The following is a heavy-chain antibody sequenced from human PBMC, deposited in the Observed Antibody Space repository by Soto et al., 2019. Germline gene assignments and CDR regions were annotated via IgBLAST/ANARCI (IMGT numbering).Heavy chain of an antibody. CDR3: ARVSSWGYYYDSSGYKDDP. J-gene: IGHJ5*02. CDR2: INHSGST. V-gene: IGHV4-34*01. Sequence: QVQLQQWGAGLLKPSETLSLTCAVYGGSFSGYYWSWIRQPPGKGLEWIGEINHSGSTNYNPSLKSRVTISVDTSKNQFSLKLSSVTAADTAVYYCARVSSWGYYYDSSGYKDDPWGQGTLVTVSS. D-gene: IGHD3-22*01. CDR1: GGSFSGYY.